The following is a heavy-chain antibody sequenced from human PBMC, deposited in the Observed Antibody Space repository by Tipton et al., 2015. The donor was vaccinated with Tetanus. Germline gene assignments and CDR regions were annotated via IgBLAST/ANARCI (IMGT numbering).Heavy chain of an antibody. Sequence: QLVQSGGGLIQPGGSLRLSCAASGSTVSSNYMSWVRQAPGKGLEWVSVIYSGGSTYYADSVKGRFTISRDNSKNTLYLQMNSLRAEDTAVYYCARGYYYGSGSYYNPPFFDYWGQGTLVTASS. CDR1: GSTVSSNY. V-gene: IGHV3-53*01. CDR3: ARGYYYGSGSYYNPPFFDY. J-gene: IGHJ4*02. CDR2: IYSGGST. D-gene: IGHD3-10*01.